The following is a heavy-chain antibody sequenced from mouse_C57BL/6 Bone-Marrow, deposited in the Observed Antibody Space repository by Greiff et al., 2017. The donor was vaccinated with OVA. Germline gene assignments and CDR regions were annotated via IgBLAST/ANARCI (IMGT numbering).Heavy chain of an antibody. V-gene: IGHV10-3*01. CDR3: VRDNYGSRNWYFDV. CDR1: GFTFNTYA. CDR2: IRSKSSNYAT. D-gene: IGHD1-1*01. J-gene: IGHJ1*03. Sequence: EVQLQESGGGLVQPKGSLKLSCAASGFTFNTYAMHWVRQAPGKGLEWVARIRSKSSNYATYYADSVKDRFTISRDDSQSMLYLQMNNLKTEDTAMYYCVRDNYGSRNWYFDVWGTGTTVTVSS.